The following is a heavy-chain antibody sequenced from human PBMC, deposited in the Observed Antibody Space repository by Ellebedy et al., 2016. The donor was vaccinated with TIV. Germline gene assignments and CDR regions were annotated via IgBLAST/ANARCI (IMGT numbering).Heavy chain of an antibody. J-gene: IGHJ6*02. CDR2: ISSSSSYI. CDR1: GFTFSSYS. V-gene: IGHV3-21*01. D-gene: IGHD3-3*01. CDR3: ARDQRFLEWLLYDSYYYYGMDV. Sequence: GGSLRLSCAASGFTFSSYSMNWVRQAPGKGLEWVSSISSSSSYIYYADSVKGRFTISRDNAKNSLYLQINILRAEDTAVYYWARDQRFLEWLLYDSYYYYGMDVWGQGTTVTVSS.